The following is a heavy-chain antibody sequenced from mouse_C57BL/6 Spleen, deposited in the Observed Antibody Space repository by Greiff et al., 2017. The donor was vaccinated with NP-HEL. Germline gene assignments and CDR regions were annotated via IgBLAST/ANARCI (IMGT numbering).Heavy chain of an antibody. CDR2: IRSKSSNYAT. CDR3: SYGSSYPYAMDY. Sequence: EVMLKESGGGLVQPKGSLKLSCAASGFTFNTYAMHWVRQAPGKGLEWVARIRSKSSNYATYYADSVKDRFTISRDDSQSMLYLQMNNLKTEDTAMYYCSYGSSYPYAMDYWGQGTSVTVSS. V-gene: IGHV10-3*01. D-gene: IGHD1-1*01. J-gene: IGHJ4*01. CDR1: GFTFNTYA.